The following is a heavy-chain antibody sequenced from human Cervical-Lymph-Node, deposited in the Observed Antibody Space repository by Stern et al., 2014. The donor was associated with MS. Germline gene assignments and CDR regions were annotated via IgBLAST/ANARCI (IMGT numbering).Heavy chain of an antibody. CDR3: ARDGPSNFVRSSLRF. J-gene: IGHJ4*02. CDR2: LRTYKGDT. V-gene: IGHV1-18*01. D-gene: IGHD6-6*01. CDR1: GYTFTRYG. Sequence: QLVLCGAEVKKSGASVKVSCRTSGYTFTRYGISWVRQSPAQGLELVRWLRTYKGDTNSSQKFQGKVTMSTDTSTILATPRLRPLRSDDTAVYYCARDGPSNFVRSSLRFWGQGTLVTVSS.